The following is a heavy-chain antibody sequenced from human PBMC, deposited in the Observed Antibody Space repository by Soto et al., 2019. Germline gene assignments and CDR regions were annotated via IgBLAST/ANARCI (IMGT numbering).Heavy chain of an antibody. CDR1: GYTFTSYA. J-gene: IGHJ6*02. V-gene: IGHV1-3*01. CDR3: VVAAAAYYYYYGMDV. CDR2: INAGNGNT. D-gene: IGHD6-13*01. Sequence: ASVKVSCKASGYTFTSYAMHWVRQAPGQRLEWMGWINAGNGNTEYSQKFQGRVTITRDTSASTAYMELSSLRSEDTAVYYCVVAAAAYYYYYGMDVWGQGTTVTVSS.